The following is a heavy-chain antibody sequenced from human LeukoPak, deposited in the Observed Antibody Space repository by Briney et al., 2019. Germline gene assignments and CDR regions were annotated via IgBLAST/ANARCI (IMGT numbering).Heavy chain of an antibody. V-gene: IGHV3-30*02. D-gene: IGHD7-27*01. CDR1: GFTFSSYG. J-gene: IGHJ4*02. CDR3: ARANSGFYFDY. CDR2: IRYDGSNK. Sequence: PGGSLRLSCAASGFTFSSYGMHWVSQAPGKGLEWVAFIRYDGSNKYYADSVKGRFTISRDNSKTSLFLQMNSLRAEDTAVYYCARANSGFYFDYWGQGTLVTVSS.